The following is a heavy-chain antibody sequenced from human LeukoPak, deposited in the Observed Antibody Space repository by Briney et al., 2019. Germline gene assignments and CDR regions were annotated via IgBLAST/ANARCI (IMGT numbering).Heavy chain of an antibody. D-gene: IGHD3-3*01. V-gene: IGHV3-15*01. J-gene: IGHJ4*02. CDR3: TTDSYYDFWSGYLYYFDY. CDR1: GFAFSNFE. CDR2: IKSKTDGGTT. Sequence: GGSLRLSCEVSGFAFSNFEMAWVRQGPGKGLEWVGRIKSKTDGGTTDYAAPVKGRFTISRDDSKNTLYLQMNSLKTEDTAVYYCTTDSYYDFWSGYLYYFDYRGQGTLVTVSS.